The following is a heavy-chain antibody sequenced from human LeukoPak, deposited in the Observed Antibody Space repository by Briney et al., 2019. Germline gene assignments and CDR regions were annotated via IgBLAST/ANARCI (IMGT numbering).Heavy chain of an antibody. Sequence: SVKVSCKASGGTFSSYAISWVRQAPGQGLEWMGGIIPIFGTANYPQKFQGRVTITTDESTSTAYMELSSLRSEDTAVYYCARDMEYCSSTSCYVLDYWGQGTLVTVSS. D-gene: IGHD2-2*01. CDR1: GGTFSSYA. J-gene: IGHJ4*02. V-gene: IGHV1-69*05. CDR3: ARDMEYCSSTSCYVLDY. CDR2: IIPIFGTA.